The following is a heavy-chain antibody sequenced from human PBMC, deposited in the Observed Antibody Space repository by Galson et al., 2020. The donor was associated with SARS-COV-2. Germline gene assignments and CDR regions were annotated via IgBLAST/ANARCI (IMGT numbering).Heavy chain of an antibody. CDR1: ALTFSSYA. D-gene: IGHD3-10*01. CDR2: ISSDGSNK. V-gene: IGHV3-30-3*01. Sequence: GGSLRLSCAASALTFSSYAMHCVRQAPGKGREWVAAISSDGSNKYYANSVKDRFTIPRDNSKNTLYMEMNSLRAEDTAVYYCARARWFGPLDYWGQGTLVTVSS. J-gene: IGHJ4*02. CDR3: ARARWFGPLDY.